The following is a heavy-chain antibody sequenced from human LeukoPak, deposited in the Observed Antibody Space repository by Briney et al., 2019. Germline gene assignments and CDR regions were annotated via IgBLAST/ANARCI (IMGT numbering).Heavy chain of an antibody. J-gene: IGHJ4*02. CDR1: GFTFSSYW. V-gene: IGHV3-23*01. CDR3: AKDRLAGYSGYDSKDY. Sequence: GGSLRLSCAASGFTFSSYWMSWVRQAPGKGLEWVSAISGSGGSTYYADSVKGRFTISRDNSKNTLYLQMNSLRAEDTAVYYCAKDRLAGYSGYDSKDYWGQGTLVTVSS. D-gene: IGHD5-12*01. CDR2: ISGSGGST.